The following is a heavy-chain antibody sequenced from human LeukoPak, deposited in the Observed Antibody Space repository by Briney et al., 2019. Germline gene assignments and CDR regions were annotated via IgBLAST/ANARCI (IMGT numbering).Heavy chain of an antibody. J-gene: IGHJ3*02. CDR2: IDPSDSYT. CDR3: ARQGGFYDNRGYNDAFDI. Sequence: GESLKISCKGSGYSFTTYWISWVRQMPGKGLEWMGRIDPSDSYTNYSPTFQGHVTISVDKSISTAYLQWSSLKASDTAMYYCARQGGFYDNRGYNDAFDIWGQGTVVTVSS. V-gene: IGHV5-10-1*01. CDR1: GYSFTTYW. D-gene: IGHD3-22*01.